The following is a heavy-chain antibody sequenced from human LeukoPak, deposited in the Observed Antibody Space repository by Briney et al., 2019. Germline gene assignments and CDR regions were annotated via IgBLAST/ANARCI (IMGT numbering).Heavy chain of an antibody. CDR3: ARGPDAIFDI. J-gene: IGHJ3*02. CDR1: GYTFTGYY. Sequence: ASVKVSCKASGYTFTGYYIHWVRQAPGQGLEWMGWINPNSGGTNYAQKCLGRVTMTRDTSIRTASMELSRLRFDDTAVYYCARGPDAIFDIWGQGTMVTVSS. CDR2: INPNSGGT. V-gene: IGHV1-2*02. D-gene: IGHD2-2*01.